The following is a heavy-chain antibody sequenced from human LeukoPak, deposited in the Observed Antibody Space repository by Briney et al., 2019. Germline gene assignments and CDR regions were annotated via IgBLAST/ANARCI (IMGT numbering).Heavy chain of an antibody. J-gene: IGHJ4*02. CDR1: GFTFSSYW. CDR3: AKDRVRGIAVAGSFDY. Sequence: PGGSLRLSCAASGFTFSSYWMSWVRQAPGKGLEWVSAISGSGGSTYYADSVKGRFTISRDNSKNTLYLQMNSLRAEDTAVYYCAKDRVRGIAVAGSFDYWGQGTLVTVSS. D-gene: IGHD6-19*01. V-gene: IGHV3-23*01. CDR2: ISGSGGST.